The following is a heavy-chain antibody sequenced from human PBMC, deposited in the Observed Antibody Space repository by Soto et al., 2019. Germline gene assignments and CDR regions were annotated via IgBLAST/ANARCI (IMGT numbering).Heavy chain of an antibody. J-gene: IGHJ6*02. CDR1: GGSFSGYY. D-gene: IGHD1-26*01. Sequence: SETLSLTCAVYGGSFSGYYWSWIRQPPGKGLEWIGEINHSGSTNYNPSLKSRVTISVDTSKNQFSLKLSSVTAADTAVYYCARVNLGGSYPPYYYYGMDVWGQGTTVTVSS. V-gene: IGHV4-34*01. CDR3: ARVNLGGSYPPYYYYGMDV. CDR2: INHSGST.